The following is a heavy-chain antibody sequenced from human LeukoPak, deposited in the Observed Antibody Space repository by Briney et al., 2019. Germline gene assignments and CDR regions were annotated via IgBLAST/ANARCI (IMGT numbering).Heavy chain of an antibody. V-gene: IGHV3-23*01. Sequence: GGSLRLFCAASGFTFSNYAMNWVRQAQGEVLDLVSSISGSGGSTYFAGSVKGRVTISRDNSKNTMYMQMNSLRVEDTAVYYCAKGGQNYDFWRFDYWGQGSLVTVSS. CDR1: GFTFSNYA. D-gene: IGHD3-3*01. CDR3: AKGGQNYDFWRFDY. J-gene: IGHJ4*02. CDR2: ISGSGGST.